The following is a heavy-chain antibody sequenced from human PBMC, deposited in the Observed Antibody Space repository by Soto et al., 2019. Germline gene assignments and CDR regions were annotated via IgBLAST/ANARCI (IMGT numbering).Heavy chain of an antibody. J-gene: IGHJ4*02. CDR3: ARRKGYCSSTSCYAFDY. CDR2: ISAYNGNT. Sequence: ASVKVSCKASGYTFTSYGISWVRQAPGQGLEWMGWISAYNGNTNYAQKLQGRVTMTTDTSTSTAYMELRSLRSDDMAMYYCARRKGYCSSTSCYAFDYWGQGTLVTVSS. V-gene: IGHV1-18*03. D-gene: IGHD2-2*01. CDR1: GYTFTSYG.